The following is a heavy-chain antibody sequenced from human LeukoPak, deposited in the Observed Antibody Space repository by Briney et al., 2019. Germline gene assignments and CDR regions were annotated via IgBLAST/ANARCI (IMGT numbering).Heavy chain of an antibody. D-gene: IGHD4-17*01. V-gene: IGHV3-30*18. CDR1: GFTFSSYG. CDR2: ISYDGSNK. J-gene: IGHJ1*01. CDR3: AKGPDYGDWWWYFQH. Sequence: PGRSLRLSCAASGFTFSSYGMHWVRQAPGKGLEWVAVISYDGSNKYYADSVTGRFTISRDNSKNTLYLQMNSLRAEDTAVYYCAKGPDYGDWWWYFQHWGQGTLVTVSS.